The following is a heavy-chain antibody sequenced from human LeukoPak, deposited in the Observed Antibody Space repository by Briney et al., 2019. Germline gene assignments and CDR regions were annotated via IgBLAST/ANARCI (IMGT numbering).Heavy chain of an antibody. V-gene: IGHV3-64*01. CDR2: ITTNGGRT. CDR3: ARGRLVVTALDY. CDR1: GFTFSSYT. Sequence: GGSLRLPCAASGFTFSSYTMHWVRQAPGKGLEYVSAITTNGGRTYYANSFKGRFTISRDNSKSTLYLQMGSLRTEDMAVYYCARGRLVVTALDYWGQGTLVTVSS. J-gene: IGHJ4*02. D-gene: IGHD2-21*02.